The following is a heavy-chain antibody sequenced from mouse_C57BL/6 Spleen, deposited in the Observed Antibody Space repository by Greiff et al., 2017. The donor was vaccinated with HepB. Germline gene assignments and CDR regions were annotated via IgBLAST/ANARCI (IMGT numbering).Heavy chain of an antibody. J-gene: IGHJ2*01. Sequence: DVKLVESGGGLVQPGGSLKLSCAASGFTFSDYYMYWVRQTPEKRLEWVAYISNGGGSTYYPDTVKGRFTISRDNAKNTLYLQMSRLKSEDTAMYYCARLTTAFDYWGQGTTLTVSS. CDR2: ISNGGGST. D-gene: IGHD1-2*01. V-gene: IGHV5-12*01. CDR1: GFTFSDYY. CDR3: ARLTTAFDY.